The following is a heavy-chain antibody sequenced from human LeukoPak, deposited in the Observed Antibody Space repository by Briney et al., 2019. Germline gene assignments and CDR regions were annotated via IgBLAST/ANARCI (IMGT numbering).Heavy chain of an antibody. J-gene: IGHJ3*02. D-gene: IGHD3-22*01. V-gene: IGHV3-30*03. CDR3: AREASSGLGAFDI. CDR2: ISYDGSNK. Sequence: GGSLRLSCAASGFTFSSYGMHWVRQAPGKGLEWVAVISYDGSNKYYTDSVKGRFAISRDKSKNTLHLQMNSLRAEDAAVYFCAREASSGLGAFDIWGQGTMVTVSS. CDR1: GFTFSSYG.